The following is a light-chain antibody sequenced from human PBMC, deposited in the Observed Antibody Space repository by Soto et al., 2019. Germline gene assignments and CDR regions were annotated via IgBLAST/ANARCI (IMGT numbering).Light chain of an antibody. CDR3: AAWDDTLSGPV. V-gene: IGLV1-36*01. CDR2: YNN. J-gene: IGLJ3*02. CDR1: DSNIGNYP. Sequence: QAVVAQPPSVSEAPRQRVTISCSGSDSNIGNYPVTWYQQVPGKPPKLLIYYNNVLSSGVSARFSGSKSGTSASLAISGLQSDDEADYYCAAWDDTLSGPVFGGGTKLTVL.